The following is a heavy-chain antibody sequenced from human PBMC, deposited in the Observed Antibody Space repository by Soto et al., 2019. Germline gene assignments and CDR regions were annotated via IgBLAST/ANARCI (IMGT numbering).Heavy chain of an antibody. CDR1: GFTFSSYS. V-gene: IGHV3-48*01. CDR2: ISSSSSTI. CDR3: ARSFGGCDY. J-gene: IGHJ4*02. D-gene: IGHD3-10*01. Sequence: AGGSLRLSCAASGFTFSSYSMNWVRQAPGKGLEWVSYISSSSSTIYYADSVKGRFTISRDNAKNSLYLQMNSLRAEDTAVYYCARSFGGCDYWGQGTLVTVSS.